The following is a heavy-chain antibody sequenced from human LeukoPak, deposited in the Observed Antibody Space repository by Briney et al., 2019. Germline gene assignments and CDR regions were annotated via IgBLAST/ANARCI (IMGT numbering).Heavy chain of an antibody. D-gene: IGHD3-10*01. CDR1: GFTFSSYA. Sequence: GGSLRLSCAASGFTFSSYAMSWVRQAPGKGLEWVSAISGSGGGTYYADAMKGRFSISRDNSKNTLSLQMNSLRAEDTAVYYCARQISGSGQGFDPWGQGTLVAVSS. V-gene: IGHV3-23*01. CDR3: ARQISGSGQGFDP. J-gene: IGHJ5*02. CDR2: ISGSGGGT.